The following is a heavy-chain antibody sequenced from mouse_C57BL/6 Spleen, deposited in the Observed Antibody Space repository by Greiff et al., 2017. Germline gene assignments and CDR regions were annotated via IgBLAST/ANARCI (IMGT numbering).Heavy chain of an antibody. CDR3: ARNEIRALDY. J-gene: IGHJ2*01. Sequence: VQLVESGPGLVQPSQSLSITCTVSGFSLTSYGVHWVRQSPGKGLEWLGVIWSGGSTDSNAAFISRLSISKDNSKSQVFFKMNSLQADDTAIYYCARNEIRALDYWGQGTTLTVSS. V-gene: IGHV2-2*01. D-gene: IGHD3-3*01. CDR1: GFSLTSYG. CDR2: IWSGGST.